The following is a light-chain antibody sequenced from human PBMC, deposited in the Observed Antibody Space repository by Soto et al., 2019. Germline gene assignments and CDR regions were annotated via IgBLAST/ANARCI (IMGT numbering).Light chain of an antibody. CDR1: QGINSH. J-gene: IGKJ1*01. CDR3: QQYNSYPRT. Sequence: DIQLTQSPSFLSASVGDRVTITCRASQGINSHLAWYQEKPGKAPKLLIYDDSSLESGVPSRFSGSGSGTEFTLTISSLQTDDFATYYCQQYNSYPRTFGQGTKVDIK. CDR2: DDS. V-gene: IGKV1-9*01.